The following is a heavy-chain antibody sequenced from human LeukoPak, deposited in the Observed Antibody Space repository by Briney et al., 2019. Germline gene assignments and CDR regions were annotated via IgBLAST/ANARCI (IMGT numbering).Heavy chain of an antibody. Sequence: SQTLSLTCDISGDSVASNSVTWNWIRQSPSRWLEWLGRTYYRAKWFNDYAVSVKSRITINPDTSKNQFSLQLNSVTPEDTAVYYCARGVFPAFDIWGQGTMVTVSS. CDR1: GDSVASNSVT. CDR3: ARGVFPAFDI. D-gene: IGHD3-10*01. J-gene: IGHJ3*02. CDR2: TYYRAKWFN. V-gene: IGHV6-1*01.